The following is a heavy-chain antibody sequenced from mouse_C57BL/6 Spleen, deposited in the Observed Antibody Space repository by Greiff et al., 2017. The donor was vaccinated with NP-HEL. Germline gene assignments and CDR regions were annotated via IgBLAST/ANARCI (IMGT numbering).Heavy chain of an antibody. J-gene: IGHJ3*01. CDR2: IDPSDSYT. V-gene: IGHV1-50*01. CDR3: ARGSDS. D-gene: IGHD3-2*01. CDR1: GYTFTSYW. Sequence: QVQLQQPGAELVKPGASVKLSCKASGYTFTSYWMQWVKQRPGQGLEWIGEIDPSDSYTNYNQKFKGKATLTVDTSSSTAYMQLSSLTSEDSAVYYCARGSDSWGQGTLVTVSA.